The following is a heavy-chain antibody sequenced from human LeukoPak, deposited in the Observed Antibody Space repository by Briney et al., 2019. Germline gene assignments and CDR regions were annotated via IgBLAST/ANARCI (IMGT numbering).Heavy chain of an antibody. CDR1: GYTFTGYY. D-gene: IGHD3-22*01. V-gene: IGHV1-2*02. CDR2: INPNSGGT. CDR3: AREDLYYYDSSGSGYFQH. J-gene: IGHJ1*01. Sequence: ASVKVSCKASGYTFTGYYMHWVRQAPGQGLEWMGWINPNSGGTNYAQKFQGRVTMTRDTSISTAYMELSRLRSDDTAVYYCAREDLYYYDSSGSGYFQHWGQGTLVTVSS.